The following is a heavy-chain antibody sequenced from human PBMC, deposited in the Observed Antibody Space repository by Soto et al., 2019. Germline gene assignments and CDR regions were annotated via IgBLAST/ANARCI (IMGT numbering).Heavy chain of an antibody. CDR3: ARSRGAYYYDSRDPRPLDY. CDR2: IIPIFGTA. Sequence: QVQLVQSGAEVKKPGSSVKVSCKASGGTFSSYAISWVRQAPGQGLEWMGGIIPIFGTANYAQKFQGRVTITADESTSTAYMDLSSRRSEDTAVYYCARSRGAYYYDSRDPRPLDYWGQGTLVTVSS. CDR1: GGTFSSYA. D-gene: IGHD3-22*01. V-gene: IGHV1-69*01. J-gene: IGHJ4*02.